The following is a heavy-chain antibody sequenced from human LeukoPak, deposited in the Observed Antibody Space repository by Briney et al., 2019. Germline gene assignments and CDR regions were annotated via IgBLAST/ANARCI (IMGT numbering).Heavy chain of an antibody. J-gene: IGHJ4*02. CDR3: ARAGARKYYIVVVPAAADY. Sequence: GGSLRLSCAASGFTFSDYYMSWIRQAPGKGLEWVSYNSSSGSTIYYADSVKGRFTISRDNAKNSLYLQMNSLRAEDTAVYYCARAGARKYYIVVVPAAADYWGQGTLVTVSS. V-gene: IGHV3-11*01. CDR2: NSSSGSTI. CDR1: GFTFSDYY. D-gene: IGHD2-2*01.